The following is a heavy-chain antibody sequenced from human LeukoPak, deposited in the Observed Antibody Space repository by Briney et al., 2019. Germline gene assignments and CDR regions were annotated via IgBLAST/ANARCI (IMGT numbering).Heavy chain of an antibody. CDR1: GGSFSGYY. CDR2: INHSGST. D-gene: IGHD5-24*01. J-gene: IGHJ4*02. V-gene: IGHV4-34*01. CDR3: ATSKEWMATSS. Sequence: SETLSLTSAVYGGSFSGYYCSWVRQPPGKGLGWIGEINHSGSTNYNPTLKSRATISVDTSKNQFSLKLSSVTAAEKAVYYCATSKEWMATSSWGQGTLVTVSS.